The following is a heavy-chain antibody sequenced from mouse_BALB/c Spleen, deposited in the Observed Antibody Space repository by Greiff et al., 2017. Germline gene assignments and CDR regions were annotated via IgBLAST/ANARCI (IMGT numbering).Heavy chain of an antibody. D-gene: IGHD1-1*01. CDR2: ISYSGST. J-gene: IGHJ4*01. CDR1: GDSITSGY. Sequence: DVKLQESGPSLVKPSQTLSLTCSVTGDSITSGYWNWIRKFPGNKLEYMGYISYSGSTYYNPSLKSRISITRDTSKNQYYLQLNSVTTEDTATYYCARYVHYYGSSYDAMDYWGQGTSVTVSS. V-gene: IGHV3-8*02. CDR3: ARYVHYYGSSYDAMDY.